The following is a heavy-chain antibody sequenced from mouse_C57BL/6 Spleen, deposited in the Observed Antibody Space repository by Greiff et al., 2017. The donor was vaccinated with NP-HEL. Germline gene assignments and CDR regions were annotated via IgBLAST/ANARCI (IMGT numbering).Heavy chain of an antibody. CDR2: IDPSASYT. J-gene: IGHJ2*01. V-gene: IGHV1-69*01. Sequence: QVQLQQPGAELVMPGASVKLSCKASGYTFTSYWMHWVKQRPGQGLEWIGEIDPSASYTNYNQKFKGKSTLTVDKSSSTAYMQLSSLTSEDSAVYYCERAEELLRPFDYWGQGTTRTVSS. D-gene: IGHD1-1*01. CDR1: GYTFTSYW. CDR3: ERAEELLRPFDY.